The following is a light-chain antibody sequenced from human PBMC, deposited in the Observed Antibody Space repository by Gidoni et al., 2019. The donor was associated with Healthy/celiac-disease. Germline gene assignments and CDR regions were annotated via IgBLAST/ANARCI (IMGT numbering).Light chain of an antibody. J-gene: IGLJ2*01. V-gene: IGLV2-14*01. CDR2: EVS. CDR3: SSYTSSSTL. Sequence: QSALTQPASVSGSPGQSITISCTGTSSDVGGYNYVSWYQQHPGKAPKLMIYEVSKRPSGVSNRFSGSKSGNTDSLTISGLQAEDEADYYCSSYTSSSTLFGGGTKLTVL. CDR1: SSDVGGYNY.